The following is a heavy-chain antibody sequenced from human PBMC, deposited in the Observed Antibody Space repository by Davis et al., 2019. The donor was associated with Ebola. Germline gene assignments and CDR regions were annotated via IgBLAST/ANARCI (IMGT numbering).Heavy chain of an antibody. CDR2: INPHGGGT. Sequence: ASVKVSCKASGYSFIGYYIHWVRQAPGQGLEWMGWINPHGGGTMYAQRFQDRVNMTRDMSISTAYMDLSRLKSDDTAVYYCARGRSSSRWAFDIWGHGTAVTVSS. CDR3: ARGRSSSRWAFDI. J-gene: IGHJ3*02. CDR1: GYSFIGYY. D-gene: IGHD6-13*01. V-gene: IGHV1-2*02.